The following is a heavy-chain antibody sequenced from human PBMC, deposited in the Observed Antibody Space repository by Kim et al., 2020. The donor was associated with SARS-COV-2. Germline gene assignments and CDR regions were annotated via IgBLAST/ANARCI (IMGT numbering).Heavy chain of an antibody. CDR1: GYTFTSYD. J-gene: IGHJ6*02. D-gene: IGHD3-3*01. Sequence: ASVKVSCKASGYTFTSYDINWVRQATGQGLEWMGWMNPNSGNTGYAQKFQGRVTMTRNTSISTAYMELSSLRSEDTAVYYCARGAERLVTWWSGDYNAAYYYYGRDVWGQGTTVTVS. V-gene: IGHV1-8*01. CDR3: ARGAERLVTWWSGDYNAAYYYYGRDV. CDR2: MNPNSGNT.